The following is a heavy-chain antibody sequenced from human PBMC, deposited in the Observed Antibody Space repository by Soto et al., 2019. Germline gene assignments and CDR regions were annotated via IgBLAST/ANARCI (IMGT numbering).Heavy chain of an antibody. CDR3: ARQERYSSGWYDGSYYYYYGMDV. Sequence: QLQLQESGPGLVKPSETLSLTCTVSGGSISSSSYYWGWIRQPPGKGLEWIGSIYYSGSTYYNPSLKSRVTISVDTSKNQFSLKLSSVTAADTAVYYCARQERYSSGWYDGSYYYYYGMDVWGQGTTVTVSS. CDR2: IYYSGST. J-gene: IGHJ6*02. D-gene: IGHD6-19*01. V-gene: IGHV4-39*01. CDR1: GGSISSSSYY.